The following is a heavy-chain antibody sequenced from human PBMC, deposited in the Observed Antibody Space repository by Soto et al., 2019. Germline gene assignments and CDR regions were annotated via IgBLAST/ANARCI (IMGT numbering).Heavy chain of an antibody. V-gene: IGHV2-5*02. Sequence: QITLKESGPTLVKPTQTLTLTCTFSGFSLSTSGVGVGWIRQPPGKALEWLALIYWDDDKRYRPSLKSRLTLTKDTSKNQVVITMTNMDPVDTATYYCEHRGRGDYGDYDGDAFDIWGQGTMVTVSS. D-gene: IGHD4-17*01. CDR3: EHRGRGDYGDYDGDAFDI. CDR1: GFSLSTSGVG. J-gene: IGHJ3*02. CDR2: IYWDDDK.